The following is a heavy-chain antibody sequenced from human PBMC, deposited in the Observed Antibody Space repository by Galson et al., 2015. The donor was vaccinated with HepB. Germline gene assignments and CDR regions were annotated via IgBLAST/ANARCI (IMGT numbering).Heavy chain of an antibody. Sequence: ALVKPTQTLTLTCTFSGFSLSTSGVGVGWIRQPPGKALEWLALIYWDDDKRYSPSLKSRLTITKDTSKNQVVLTMTNMDPVDTGTFYCAHRLEYRRSRWNFDYWGQGTLVTVSS. CDR3: AHRLEYRRSRWNFDY. J-gene: IGHJ4*02. V-gene: IGHV2-5*02. CDR2: IYWDDDK. CDR1: GFSLSTSGVG. D-gene: IGHD4-23*01.